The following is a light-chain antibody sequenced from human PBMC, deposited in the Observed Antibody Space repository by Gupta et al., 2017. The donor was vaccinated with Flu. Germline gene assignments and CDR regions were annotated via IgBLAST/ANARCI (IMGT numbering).Light chain of an antibody. CDR1: RSVDMY. CDR3: HQRYTWPRT. J-gene: IGKJ1*01. Sequence: PATLSLSPGERATLSCRASRSVDMYLSWYQQKPGQAPRLLIYDASRRATGIPARFSGSGSGADFTLTISSLEPEDFAVYYCHQRYTWPRTFGQGTKVEVK. V-gene: IGKV3-11*01. CDR2: DAS.